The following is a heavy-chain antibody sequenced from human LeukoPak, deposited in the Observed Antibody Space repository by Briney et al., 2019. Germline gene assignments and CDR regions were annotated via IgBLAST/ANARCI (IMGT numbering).Heavy chain of an antibody. CDR3: ARVLLWLGEPHYGMDV. CDR1: GYTFTSYD. V-gene: IGHV1-8*01. Sequence: GASVKVSCKASGYTFTSYDINWVRQATGQGLEWMGWMNPNSGNTGYAQKFQGRVTMTRNTSISTAYMELSSLRSEDTAVYYCARVLLWLGEPHYGMDVCGQGTTVTVSS. CDR2: MNPNSGNT. D-gene: IGHD3-10*01. J-gene: IGHJ6*02.